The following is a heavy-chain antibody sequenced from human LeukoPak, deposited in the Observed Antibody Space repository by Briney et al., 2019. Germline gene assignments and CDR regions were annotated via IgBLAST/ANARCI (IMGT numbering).Heavy chain of an antibody. Sequence: PSETLSLTCTVSGGSISSYYWSWIRQPPGKGLEWIGYISYSGSTNYNPSLKSRVTISVDTSKNQFSLKLSSVTAADTAVYYCARAAREMATTPDFDYWGQGTLVTVCS. J-gene: IGHJ4*02. CDR1: GGSISSYY. CDR3: ARAAREMATTPDFDY. CDR2: ISYSGST. D-gene: IGHD5-24*01. V-gene: IGHV4-59*01.